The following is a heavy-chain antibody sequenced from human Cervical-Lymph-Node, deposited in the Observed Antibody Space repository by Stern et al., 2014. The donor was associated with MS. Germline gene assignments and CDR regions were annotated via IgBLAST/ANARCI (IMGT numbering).Heavy chain of an antibody. D-gene: IGHD4-11*01. CDR3: AKGEYSTDPYYFDY. J-gene: IGHJ4*02. CDR2: ISDDGDNE. CDR1: GFVFSSFG. V-gene: IGHV3-30*18. Sequence: QDQLVQSGGGVVQPGRSLRLSCAASGFVFSSFGMHWIRQAPGKGLEWVAVISDDGDNEYYADSVKGRFTISRDNSKSTLSLQMNSLRAEDTAVYYCAKGEYSTDPYYFDYWGQGTLVTVSS.